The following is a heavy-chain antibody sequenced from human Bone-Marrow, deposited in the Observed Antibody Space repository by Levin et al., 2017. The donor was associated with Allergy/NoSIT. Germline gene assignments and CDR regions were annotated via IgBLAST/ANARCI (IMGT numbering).Heavy chain of an antibody. V-gene: IGHV1-69*13. J-gene: IGHJ4*02. Sequence: SVKVSCKASGGTFSSYAISWVRQAPGQGLEWMGGIIPIFGTANYAQKFQGRVTITADESTSTAYMELSSLRSEDTAVYYCARVPPPSYSSGGYGMLDYWGQGTLVTVSS. CDR3: ARVPPPSYSSGGYGMLDY. CDR1: GGTFSSYA. CDR2: IIPIFGTA. D-gene: IGHD6-19*01.